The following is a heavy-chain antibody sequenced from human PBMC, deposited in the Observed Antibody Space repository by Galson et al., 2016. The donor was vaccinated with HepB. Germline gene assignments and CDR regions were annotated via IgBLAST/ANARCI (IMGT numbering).Heavy chain of an antibody. J-gene: IGHJ4*02. D-gene: IGHD4-17*01. CDR3: VRLGTTVTTPVVY. CDR1: GSNFVNLW. CDR2: IFPAISDI. V-gene: IGHV5-51*01. Sequence: QSGAEVKKPGESLKISCQTSGSNFVNLWVGWVRQLPGQGLEWMGAIFPAISDIKYSPSFQGHVTISADKSSATAYLRWDSLEASDTALYYCVRLGTTVTTPVVYWGLGTLVTVSS.